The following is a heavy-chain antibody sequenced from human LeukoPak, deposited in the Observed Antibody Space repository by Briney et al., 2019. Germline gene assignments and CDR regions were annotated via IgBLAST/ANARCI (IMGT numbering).Heavy chain of an antibody. CDR3: ARAGSSYDAFDI. Sequence: SVKVSCKASGGTFSSYAISWVRQAPGQGLEWMGGIIPIFGTAKYAQKFQGRVTITTDESTSTAYMELGSLRSEDTAVYYCARAGSSYDAFDIWGQGTMVTVSS. J-gene: IGHJ3*02. V-gene: IGHV1-69*05. CDR2: IIPIFGTA. D-gene: IGHD6-13*01. CDR1: GGTFSSYA.